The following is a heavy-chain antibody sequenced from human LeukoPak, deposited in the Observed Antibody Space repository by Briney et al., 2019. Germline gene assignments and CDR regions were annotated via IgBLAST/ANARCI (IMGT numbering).Heavy chain of an antibody. D-gene: IGHD4-17*01. V-gene: IGHV4-59*01. CDR2: IYYSGST. CDR3: AREKTVTTMVADYYYGMDV. Sequence: SETLSLTCTVSGGSISSYYWSWIRQLPGKGLEWIGYIYYSGSTNYNPSLKSRVTISVDTSKNQFSLKLSSVTAADTAVYYCAREKTVTTMVADYYYGMDVSGQGTTVTVSS. CDR1: GGSISSYY. J-gene: IGHJ6*02.